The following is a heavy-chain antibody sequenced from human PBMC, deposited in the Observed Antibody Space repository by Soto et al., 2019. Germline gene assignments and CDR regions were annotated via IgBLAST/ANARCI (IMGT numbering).Heavy chain of an antibody. J-gene: IGHJ2*01. V-gene: IGHV4-59*08. CDR3: ARPIGTTPAVWYFDL. Sequence: QVQLQESGPGLVKPSETLSLTCTVSGASISSHYWSWIRQSPGKGLEWLGYIYYSGSTDYNPSLKGRLTISVDTSKNQLSLRLSSVTAADTAVYYCARPIGTTPAVWYFDLWGRGTLVKVSS. D-gene: IGHD1-26*01. CDR1: GASISSHY. CDR2: IYYSGST.